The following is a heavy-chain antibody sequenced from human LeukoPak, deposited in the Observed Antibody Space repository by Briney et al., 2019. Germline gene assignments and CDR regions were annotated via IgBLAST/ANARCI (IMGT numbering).Heavy chain of an antibody. Sequence: GESLKISCKGSGSSFSNYWIGWVRQLPGKGLEWMGIIYPGDSDTRYSPSFQGQVTISADKSITTAYLQWSSLKASDTAMYYCARGLGYCSSTSCYGFDYWGQGTLVTVSS. CDR1: GSSFSNYW. J-gene: IGHJ4*02. CDR3: ARGLGYCSSTSCYGFDY. D-gene: IGHD2-2*01. V-gene: IGHV5-51*01. CDR2: IYPGDSDT.